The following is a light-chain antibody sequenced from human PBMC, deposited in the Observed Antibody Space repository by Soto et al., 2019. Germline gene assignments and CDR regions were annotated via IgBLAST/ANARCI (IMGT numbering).Light chain of an antibody. CDR2: HAS. Sequence: SPSTLPASVGDRVTITCRASQSISNWLAWYQQTPGTAPKLLIYHASTLESGVPSRFSGSGSGTECTLTISSLQPEDFATYCGEQVRSFPITYGQGTRLEIK. J-gene: IGKJ5*01. CDR3: EQVRSFPIT. V-gene: IGKV1-5*01. CDR1: QSISNW.